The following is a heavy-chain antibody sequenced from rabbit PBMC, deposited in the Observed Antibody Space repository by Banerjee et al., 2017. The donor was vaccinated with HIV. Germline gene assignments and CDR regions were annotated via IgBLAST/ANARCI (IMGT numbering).Heavy chain of an antibody. Sequence: QEQLVESGGGLVTLGGSLKLSCKASGIDFSSYGISWVRQAPGKGLEWLAYIYPDYGSTDYASWVNGRFTISLDNAQNTVFLQMTSLTAADTATYFCVRAGVYAGSSSYTGFDFNLWGQGTLVTVS. D-gene: IGHD8-1*01. V-gene: IGHV1S47*01. CDR2: IYPDYGST. CDR1: GIDFSSYG. J-gene: IGHJ4*01. CDR3: VRAGVYAGSSSYTGFDFNL.